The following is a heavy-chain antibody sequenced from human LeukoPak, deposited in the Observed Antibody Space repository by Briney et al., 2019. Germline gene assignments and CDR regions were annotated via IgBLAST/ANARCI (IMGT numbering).Heavy chain of an antibody. D-gene: IGHD6-19*01. CDR1: GFTFSSYG. CDR3: ARDLGYSSGPEYFQH. Sequence: GRSLRLSCAASGFTFSSYGMHWVRQAPGKGLEWVAVIWYDGSNKYYADSVKGRFTISRDNSKNTLYLQMNSLRAEDTAVYYCARDLGYSSGPEYFQHWGQGTLVTVSS. V-gene: IGHV3-33*01. CDR2: IWYDGSNK. J-gene: IGHJ1*01.